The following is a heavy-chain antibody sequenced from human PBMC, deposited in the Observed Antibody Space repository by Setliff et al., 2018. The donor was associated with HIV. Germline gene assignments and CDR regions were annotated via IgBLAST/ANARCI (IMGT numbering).Heavy chain of an antibody. CDR1: GGSFSRDY. J-gene: IGHJ5*02. D-gene: IGHD2-8*01. CDR3: AEDNGANGGPGWLGP. V-gene: IGHV4-34*06. CDR2: VYQSGST. Sequence: SETLSLTCAVYGGSFSRDYWTWIRQPPGKGPEWIGYVYQSGSTYYKPSLKSRVTMPVDRSKNQFSLKIDSVTAADTAVYFCAEDNGANGGPGWLGPWGQGILVTVSS.